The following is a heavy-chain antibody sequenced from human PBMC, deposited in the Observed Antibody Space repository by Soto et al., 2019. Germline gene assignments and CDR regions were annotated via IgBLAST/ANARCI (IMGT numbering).Heavy chain of an antibody. V-gene: IGHV3-23*01. CDR3: AIAESVYFTHFDY. CDR2: IGGTGGGT. CDR1: GFTCSRYA. Sequence: GGSLRLSCAASGFTCSRYAMSWVRQAPGKGLEWVSGIGGTGGGTFYADSVKGRFNISRDNSKNTLYLQMSSLRVEDTAVYYCAIAESVYFTHFDYWGQGTRGTVS. J-gene: IGHJ4*02. D-gene: IGHD2-8*01.